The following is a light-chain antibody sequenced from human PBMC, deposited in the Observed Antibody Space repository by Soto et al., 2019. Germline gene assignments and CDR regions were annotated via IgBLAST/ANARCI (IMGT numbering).Light chain of an antibody. CDR3: QQYGNSPPYS. J-gene: IGKJ2*03. CDR1: QSVSSTY. V-gene: IGKV3-20*01. CDR2: GTS. Sequence: EIVLTQSPGSLSLSRGERATLSCRASQSVSSTYLAWYHQKPGQAPRLVIYGTSSRAAGIPDRFRGSGSGTDFILTISSLEPEDFGVYYCQQYGNSPPYSFGQGTKVDIK.